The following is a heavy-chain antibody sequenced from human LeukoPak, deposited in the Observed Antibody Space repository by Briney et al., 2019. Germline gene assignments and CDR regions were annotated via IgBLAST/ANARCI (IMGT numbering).Heavy chain of an antibody. CDR2: ISGSGGST. J-gene: IGHJ4*02. Sequence: PGGSLRLSCTVSGFTVSSNSMSWVRQAPGKGLEWVSAISGSGGSTYYADSVKGRFTISRDNSKNTLYLQMSSLRAEDTAVYYCAKAGSNDYYYWGQGTLVTVSS. V-gene: IGHV3-23*01. CDR1: GFTVSSNS. CDR3: AKAGSNDYYY. D-gene: IGHD4-11*01.